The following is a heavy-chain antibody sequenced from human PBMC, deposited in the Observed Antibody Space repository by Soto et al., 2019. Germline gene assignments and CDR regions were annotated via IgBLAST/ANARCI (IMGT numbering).Heavy chain of an antibody. V-gene: IGHV6-1*01. J-gene: IGHJ4*02. CDR3: ARDADYDILTGYYKGYFDY. CDR1: GGKEFRNMAA. D-gene: IGHD3-9*01. Sequence: SRTCASCGGKEFRNMAASYWKKQSPSRGLEWLGRTYYRSKWYNDYAVSVKSRITINPDTSKNQFSLQLNSVTPEDTAVYYCARDADYDILTGYYKGYFDYWGQGTLVTVSS. CDR2: TYYRSKWYN.